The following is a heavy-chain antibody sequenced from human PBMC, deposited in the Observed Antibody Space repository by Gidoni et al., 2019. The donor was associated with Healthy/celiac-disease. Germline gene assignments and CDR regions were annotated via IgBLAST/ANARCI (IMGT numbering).Heavy chain of an antibody. D-gene: IGHD3-3*01. CDR1: GFTFSSYS. V-gene: IGHV3-21*01. CDR3: ARDKIFGVVTSTPDAFDI. J-gene: IGHJ3*02. Sequence: EVQLVESGGGLVKPGGSLRLPVAASGFTFSSYSRNWVRQAPGKGLEWVSSISSSSSYIYYADSVKGRFTISRDNAKNSLYLQMNSLRAEDTAVYYCARDKIFGVVTSTPDAFDIWGQGTMVTVSS. CDR2: ISSSSSYI.